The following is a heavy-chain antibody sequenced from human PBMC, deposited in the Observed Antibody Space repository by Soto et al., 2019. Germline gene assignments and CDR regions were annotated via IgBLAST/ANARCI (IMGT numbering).Heavy chain of an antibody. Sequence: SVKVSCKAFGGTFSSYAICWVRQAPGQGLEWMGGIIPMFDSTNFAQKFQGRVTITADESTSTAFMELSSLRSEDTAVYYCARRVVVTSVRDIAYCFGGLDVWGQGTTVTVSS. CDR2: IIPMFDST. V-gene: IGHV1-69*13. J-gene: IGHJ6*02. CDR3: ARRVVVTSVRDIAYCFGGLDV. D-gene: IGHD2-21*02. CDR1: GGTFSSYA.